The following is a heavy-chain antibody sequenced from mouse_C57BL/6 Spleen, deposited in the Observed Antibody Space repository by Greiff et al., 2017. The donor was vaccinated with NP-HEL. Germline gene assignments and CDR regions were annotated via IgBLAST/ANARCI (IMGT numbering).Heavy chain of an antibody. CDR1: GYTFTSYD. Sequence: QVQLKQSGPELVKPGASVKLSCKASGYTFTSYDINWVKQRPGQGLEWIGWIYPRDGSTKYNEKFKGKATLTVDTSSSTGYMDLHSLTSEDSAVYFCARPYYDYDGGPWFAYWGQGTRVTVSA. D-gene: IGHD2-4*01. V-gene: IGHV1-85*01. J-gene: IGHJ3*01. CDR3: ARPYYDYDGGPWFAY. CDR2: IYPRDGST.